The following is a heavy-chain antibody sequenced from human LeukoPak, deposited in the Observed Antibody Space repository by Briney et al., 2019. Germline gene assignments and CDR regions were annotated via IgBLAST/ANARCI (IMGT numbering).Heavy chain of an antibody. J-gene: IGHJ4*02. CDR2: VYSDGSKE. D-gene: IGHD6-13*01. CDR1: GFTFSSYW. V-gene: IGHV3-30*03. CDR3: ATDRAWYLDS. Sequence: GGSLRLSCAASGFTFSSYWMSWVRQAPGKGLEWVAIVYSDGSKEYYSDSVRGRFTVSRDNFKDTAFLQMNSLRSEDTAVYYCATDRAWYLDSWGQGTLVTVSS.